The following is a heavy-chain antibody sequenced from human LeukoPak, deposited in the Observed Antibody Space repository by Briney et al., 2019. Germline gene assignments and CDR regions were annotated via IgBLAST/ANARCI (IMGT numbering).Heavy chain of an antibody. CDR2: ISSSISDI. V-gene: IGHV3-21*01. D-gene: IGHD3-10*01. CDR3: ARLWPVTLDH. Sequence: GGSLRLSCAASGFTFSSYSMNWVRQAPGKGLEWVSSISSSISDIYYADSVKGRFTISRDNAKNSLYLQMNSLRAEDTAVYYCARLWPVTLDHWGQGTLVTVSS. J-gene: IGHJ4*02. CDR1: GFTFSSYS.